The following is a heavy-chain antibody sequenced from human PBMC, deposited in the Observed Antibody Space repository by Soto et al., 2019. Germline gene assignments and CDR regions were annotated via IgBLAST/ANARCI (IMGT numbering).Heavy chain of an antibody. J-gene: IGHJ6*02. CDR1: GFTFSNYW. CDR3: ARGSSSRDYYYYYGMGV. Sequence: EVRLVESGGGLVQPGGSLRLSCAASGFTFSNYWMTWVRQAPGKGLEWVANIKYDGSEKYYVDSVKGRFTISRDNAKNSQDLQMNSLRPEDTAVYYCARGSSSRDYYYYYGMGVWGQGTKVIVSS. D-gene: IGHD6-13*01. V-gene: IGHV3-7*05. CDR2: IKYDGSEK.